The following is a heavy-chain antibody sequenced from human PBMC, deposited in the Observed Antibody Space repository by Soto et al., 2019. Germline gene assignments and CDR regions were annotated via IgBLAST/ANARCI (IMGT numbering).Heavy chain of an antibody. V-gene: IGHV4-39*01. Sequence: QLQLQESGPGLVKPSETLSLTCSVSDDSINRDKYYWGWIRQPPGKGLAWIGSIYYRGNAYYNPSLQSRVRVSRGTAKFQFSLKVKSVSAPDSAVYFCARLEGLATISYSFVFWGPGALVTVS. CDR1: DDSINRDKYY. CDR3: ARLEGLATISYSFVF. D-gene: IGHD3-9*01. CDR2: IYYRGNA. J-gene: IGHJ4*02.